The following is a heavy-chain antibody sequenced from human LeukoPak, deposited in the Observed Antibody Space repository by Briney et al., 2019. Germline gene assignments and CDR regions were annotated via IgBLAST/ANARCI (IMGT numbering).Heavy chain of an antibody. CDR1: GFTFSNYA. D-gene: IGHD2-2*02. J-gene: IGHJ6*02. CDR2: ISFDGSNK. V-gene: IGHV3-30-3*01. CDR3: VRDGYCSRSSCYTLGHYGMDV. Sequence: GGSLRLSCAASGFTFSNYAMHWSPQAPGKGLEWVAVISFDGSNKYYADSVKGRFTISRDDSKNTLDLQMNSLRAEETAVYYCVRDGYCSRSSCYTLGHYGMDVWGQGTTVTVSS.